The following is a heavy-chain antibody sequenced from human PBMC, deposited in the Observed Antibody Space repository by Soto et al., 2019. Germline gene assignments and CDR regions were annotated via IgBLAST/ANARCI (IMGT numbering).Heavy chain of an antibody. CDR2: IYYSGST. CDR3: ARAYCSSTSCYKKRHYYYYYGMDV. Sequence: PTYTQCLTCTVSGGSMISGGYYWSWIRQHPGKGLEWIGYIYYSGSTYYNPSLKSRVTISVDTSKNQSSLKLSSVTAADTAVYYCARAYCSSTSCYKKRHYYYYYGMDVWGKGNTVT. V-gene: IGHV4-31*03. J-gene: IGHJ6*04. CDR1: GGSMISGGYY. D-gene: IGHD2-2*02.